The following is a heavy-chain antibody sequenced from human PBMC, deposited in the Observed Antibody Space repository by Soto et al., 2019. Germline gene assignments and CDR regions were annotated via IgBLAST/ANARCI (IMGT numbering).Heavy chain of an antibody. CDR3: AKNIRLDH. Sequence: QVQLLQSGGGLVKPGESLKLSCAVSGFTLSNSYMTWLRQAPGKGLEWVAYISSDSAYTNYIDSVRGRFTISRDNAKNSLYLTMNSLRAEDTAVYYCAKNIRLDHWGLGTLITVSS. V-gene: IGHV3-11*03. CDR2: ISSDSAYT. CDR1: GFTLSNSY. D-gene: IGHD3-16*01. J-gene: IGHJ4*02.